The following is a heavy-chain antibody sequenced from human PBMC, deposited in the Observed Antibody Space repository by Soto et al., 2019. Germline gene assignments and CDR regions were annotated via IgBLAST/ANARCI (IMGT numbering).Heavy chain of an antibody. Sequence: ASVKVSCKASGYTFTTYYMHWMRQAPGQGLEWMGLINPSDGSTTYAQKFQGRVTMTRDTSTSTVYMELSSLRSEDTAVYYCARGDEVNSSPVLYGMDVWGQGTTVTVSS. CDR3: ARGDEVNSSPVLYGMDV. D-gene: IGHD6-13*01. V-gene: IGHV1-46*01. J-gene: IGHJ6*02. CDR1: GYTFTTYY. CDR2: INPSDGST.